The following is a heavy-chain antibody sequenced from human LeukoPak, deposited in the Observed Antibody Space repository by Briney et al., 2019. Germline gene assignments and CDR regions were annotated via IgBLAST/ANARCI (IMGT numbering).Heavy chain of an antibody. V-gene: IGHV1-46*02. J-gene: IGHJ5*02. CDR2: INPSGGST. CDR1: GYTFNSYY. D-gene: IGHD6-13*01. Sequence: ASVKVSCKASGYTFNSYYMHWVRQAPGQGLEWLGIINPSGGSTSYAQKFQGRVTMTRDTSTSTVYMELSSLRSEDTAVYYCARRYTYSPRDPHTGWFDPWGQGTLVTVSS. CDR3: ARRYTYSPRDPHTGWFDP.